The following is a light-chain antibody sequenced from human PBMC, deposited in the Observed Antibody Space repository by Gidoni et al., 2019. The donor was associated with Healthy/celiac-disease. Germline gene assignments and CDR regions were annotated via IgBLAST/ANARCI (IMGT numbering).Light chain of an antibody. CDR2: EVS. J-gene: IGLJ2*01. CDR3: SSFTTSSTVV. Sequence: QSALTQPPSVSGSPGQSVPISCTGTSSDVGNYNRVSWYQQPPGTAPKLMIYEVSNRPSGVPDRFSGSKSGNTASLTISGLQAEDEADYYCSSFTTSSTVVFGGGTKLTVL. V-gene: IGLV2-18*02. CDR1: SSDVGNYNR.